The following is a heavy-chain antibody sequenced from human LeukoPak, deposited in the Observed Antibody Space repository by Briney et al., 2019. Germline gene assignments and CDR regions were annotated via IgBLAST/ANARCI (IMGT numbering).Heavy chain of an antibody. CDR3: ARERSARCSGGSCYSGANWFDP. Sequence: ASMKVSCKASGYTFTSYYMHWVRQAPGQGLEWMGIINPSGGSTSYAQKFQGRVTMTRDTPTSTVYMELSSLRSEDTAVYYCARERSARCSGGSCYSGANWFDPWGQGTLVTVSS. CDR1: GYTFTSYY. CDR2: INPSGGST. J-gene: IGHJ5*02. D-gene: IGHD2-15*01. V-gene: IGHV1-46*01.